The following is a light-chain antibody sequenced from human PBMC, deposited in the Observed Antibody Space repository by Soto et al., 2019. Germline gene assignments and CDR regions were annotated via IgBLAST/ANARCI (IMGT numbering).Light chain of an antibody. Sequence: QSALTQPASVSGSPGQSITISCTGTSSDVGGYNYVSWYQQHPGKAPKLMIYDVSNRPSGISNRLSGSKSGNTASLTISGLQAEDEADYYCSSYTGSSTLVLFGGGTKVTVL. J-gene: IGLJ2*01. V-gene: IGLV2-14*01. CDR1: SSDVGGYNY. CDR3: SSYTGSSTLVL. CDR2: DVS.